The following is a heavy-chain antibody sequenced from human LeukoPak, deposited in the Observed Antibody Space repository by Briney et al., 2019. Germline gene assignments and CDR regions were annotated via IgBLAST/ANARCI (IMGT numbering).Heavy chain of an antibody. CDR3: ARDHGN. V-gene: IGHV4-61*02. D-gene: IGHD4-17*01. J-gene: IGHJ4*02. CDR2: IYTSGST. CDR1: GGSISSGSYY. Sequence: SQTLSLTCTVSGGSISSGSYYWSWIRQPAGKGLEWIGRIYTSGSTNYNPSLKGRVTISVDTSKNQFSLKLSSVTAADTAVYYCARDHGNWGQGTLVTVSS.